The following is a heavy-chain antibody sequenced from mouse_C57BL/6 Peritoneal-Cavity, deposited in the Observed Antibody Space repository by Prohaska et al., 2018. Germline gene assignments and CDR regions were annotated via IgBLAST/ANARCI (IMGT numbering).Heavy chain of an antibody. CDR2: IWWDDDK. V-gene: IGHV8-8*01. CDR3: ARIAFYYYGSSYWYFDV. Sequence: QVTLKESGPGILQPSQTLSLTCSFSGFSLSNFGMGVGWIRQPSGKGLAWLAHIWWDDDKYYNPALKSRLTISEDTSKNQVFLKIANVVTADTATYYCARIAFYYYGSSYWYFDVWGTGTTVTVSS. J-gene: IGHJ1*03. D-gene: IGHD1-1*01. CDR1: GFSLSNFGMG.